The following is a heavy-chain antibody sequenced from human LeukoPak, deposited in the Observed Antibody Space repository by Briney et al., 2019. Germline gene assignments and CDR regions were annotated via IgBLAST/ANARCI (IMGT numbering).Heavy chain of an antibody. D-gene: IGHD6-6*01. CDR3: RHGNSSGDY. V-gene: IGHV3-74*01. CDR1: GFTFSTSW. Sequence: GGSLRLSCIASGFTFSTSWMNWVRQPPGKGLVWVSRINVDGSRTVYADSVKGRSTISRDNAKNALYLQMNSLRAEDTAVYYCRHGNSSGDYWGQGTLVTVSS. CDR2: INVDGSRT. J-gene: IGHJ4*02.